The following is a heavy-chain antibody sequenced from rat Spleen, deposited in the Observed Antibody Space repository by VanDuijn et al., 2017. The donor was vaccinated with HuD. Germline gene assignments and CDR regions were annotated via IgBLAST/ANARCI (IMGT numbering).Heavy chain of an antibody. CDR1: GFTFSDYY. D-gene: IGHD1-6*01. CDR2: ISYEGSST. Sequence: EVQLVESGGGLVQPGRSLKLSCAASGFTFSDYYMAWVRQAPKKGLEWVASISYEGSSTYYGDSVKGRFTISRDNAKSTLYLQMNSLRSEDTATYYCARLYYGLSYYYVMDAWGQGASVTVSS. V-gene: IGHV5-22*01. CDR3: ARLYYGLSYYYVMDA. J-gene: IGHJ4*01.